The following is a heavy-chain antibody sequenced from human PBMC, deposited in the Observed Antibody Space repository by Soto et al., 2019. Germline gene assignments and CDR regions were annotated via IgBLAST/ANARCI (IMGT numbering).Heavy chain of an antibody. CDR2: IIPIFGTA. V-gene: IGHV1-69*13. Sequence: GASVKVSCKASGGTFSSYAISWVRQAPGQGLEWMGGIIPIFGTANYAQKFQGRVTITADESTSTAYMELSSLRSEDTAVYYCARDFGRFLEWLSDYGMDVWGQGTTVTVSS. J-gene: IGHJ6*02. CDR1: GGTFSSYA. D-gene: IGHD3-3*01. CDR3: ARDFGRFLEWLSDYGMDV.